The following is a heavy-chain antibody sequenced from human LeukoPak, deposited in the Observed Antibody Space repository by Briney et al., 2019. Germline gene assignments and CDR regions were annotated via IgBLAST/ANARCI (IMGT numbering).Heavy chain of an antibody. Sequence: PGGSLRLSCAASGFTFSSYSMNWVRQAPGKGLEWVSYISSSSSTIYYADSVKGRFTISRDNAKNSLYLQMNSLRDEDTAVYYCAKRGHYSINWYHYFDYWGQGTLVTVSS. V-gene: IGHV3-48*02. J-gene: IGHJ4*02. D-gene: IGHD6-13*01. CDR2: ISSSSSTI. CDR3: AKRGHYSINWYHYFDY. CDR1: GFTFSSYS.